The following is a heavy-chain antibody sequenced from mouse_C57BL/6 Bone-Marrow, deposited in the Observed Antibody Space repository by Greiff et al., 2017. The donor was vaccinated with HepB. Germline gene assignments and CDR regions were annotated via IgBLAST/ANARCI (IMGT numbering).Heavy chain of an antibody. CDR1: GYTFTSYW. Sequence: VQLKESGTVLARPGASVKMSCKTSGYTFTSYWMHWVKQRPGQGLEWIGAIYPGNSDTSYNQKFKGKAKLTAVTSASTAYMELSSLTNEASAVYYCTRETAQATLGAMDYWGQGTSVTVSS. J-gene: IGHJ4*01. CDR3: TRETAQATLGAMDY. CDR2: IYPGNSDT. D-gene: IGHD3-2*02. V-gene: IGHV1-5*01.